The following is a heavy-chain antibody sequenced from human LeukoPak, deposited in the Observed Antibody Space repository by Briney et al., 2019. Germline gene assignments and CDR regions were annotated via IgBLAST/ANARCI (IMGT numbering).Heavy chain of an antibody. CDR2: IYSGGTT. V-gene: IGHV3-53*01. CDR3: AREDYYARSAFDY. CDR1: GFTFSSYS. J-gene: IGHJ4*02. Sequence: PGGSLRLSCAASGFTFSSYSMNWVRQAPGRGLEWVSIIYSGGTTYFADSVKGRFTISRGNSKNTLYLQMNSLRAEDTAVYYCAREDYYARSAFDYWGQGTLVTVSS. D-gene: IGHD3-22*01.